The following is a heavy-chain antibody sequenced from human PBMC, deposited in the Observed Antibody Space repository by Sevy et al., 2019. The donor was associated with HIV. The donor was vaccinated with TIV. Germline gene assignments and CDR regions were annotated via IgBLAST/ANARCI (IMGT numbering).Heavy chain of an antibody. Sequence: ASVKVSCKVSGYTLTELSMHWVRQAPGKGLEWMEGFDPEDGETIYAQKFQGRVTMTEDTSTDTAYMELSSLRSEDTAVYYCATGGNLDYYDSSPPAYWGQGTLVTVSS. V-gene: IGHV1-24*01. D-gene: IGHD3-22*01. CDR3: ATGGNLDYYDSSPPAY. CDR2: FDPEDGET. CDR1: GYTLTELS. J-gene: IGHJ4*02.